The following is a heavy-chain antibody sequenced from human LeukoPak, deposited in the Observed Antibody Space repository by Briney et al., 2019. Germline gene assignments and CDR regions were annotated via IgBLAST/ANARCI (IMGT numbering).Heavy chain of an antibody. CDR2: TYYSGST. D-gene: IGHD5-24*01. J-gene: IGHJ4*02. V-gene: IGHV4-39*01. CDR1: GGSISSSSYY. Sequence: SETLSLICTVSGGSISSSSYYWGWIRQPPGKGLEWIGNTYYSGSTHYNPSLKSRVTISVDTSKNQFSLRLSSVTAADTAVFYCVRGLETAYDYWGQGTLVTVSS. CDR3: VRGLETAYDY.